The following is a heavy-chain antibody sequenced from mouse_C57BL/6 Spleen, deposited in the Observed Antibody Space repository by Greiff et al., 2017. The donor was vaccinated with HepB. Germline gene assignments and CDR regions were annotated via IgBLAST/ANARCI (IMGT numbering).Heavy chain of an antibody. CDR3: TGYYYGTLYWYFDV. D-gene: IGHD1-1*01. V-gene: IGHV6-3*01. Sequence: EVQLVESGGGLVQPGGSMKLSCVASGFTFSNYWMNWVRQSPEKGLEWVAQIRLKSDNYATHYAESVKGRFTISRDDYKSSVYLQMNNLRAEDTGIYYCTGYYYGTLYWYFDVWGTGTTVTVAS. CDR2: IRLKSDNYAT. J-gene: IGHJ1*03. CDR1: GFTFSNYW.